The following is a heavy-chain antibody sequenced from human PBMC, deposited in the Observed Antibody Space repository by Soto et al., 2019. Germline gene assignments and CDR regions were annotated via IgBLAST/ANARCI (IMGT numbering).Heavy chain of an antibody. J-gene: IGHJ4*02. CDR2: ISGSGGST. V-gene: IGHV3-23*01. CDR3: AKDFPYYYDSSGLVDY. Sequence: XXSLRLACAASGFTFSSYAMRWVLQAPGKGLEWVSAISGSGGSTYYADSVKGRFTISRDNSKSTLYLQMNSLRAEDTAVYYCAKDFPYYYDSSGLVDYWGQGTLVTVSS. D-gene: IGHD3-22*01. CDR1: GFTFSSYA.